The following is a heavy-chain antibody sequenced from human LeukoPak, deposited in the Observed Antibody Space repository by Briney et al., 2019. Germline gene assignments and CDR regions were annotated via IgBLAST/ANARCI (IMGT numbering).Heavy chain of an antibody. Sequence: GESLKISCKGSGYKFNSYWIGWVRQMPGKGPEWMGIIHPGDSDTRYSPSFQGQVTISADKSISTAYPQWSSLKASDTAMYYCARQGEAAAGTAFDYWGQGTLVTVSS. CDR2: IHPGDSDT. V-gene: IGHV5-51*01. J-gene: IGHJ4*02. CDR1: GYKFNSYW. D-gene: IGHD6-13*01. CDR3: ARQGEAAAGTAFDY.